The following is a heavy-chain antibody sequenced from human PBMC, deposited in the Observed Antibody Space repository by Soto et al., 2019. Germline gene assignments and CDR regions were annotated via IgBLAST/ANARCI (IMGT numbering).Heavy chain of an antibody. CDR2: IVPILDKT. Sequence: QVQLVQSGAEVKKPGSSVKVPCKVSGGTFSSYTITWVRQAPGQGLEWMGRIVPILDKTNYAPEFQGRLTITPEKPSTTAVEELSGLRFDYSAIYYCARAVRIQVPAPLGSWGQGTLVTVSS. V-gene: IGHV1-69*08. CDR1: GGTFSSYT. CDR3: ARAVRIQVPAPLGS. J-gene: IGHJ5*02. D-gene: IGHD2-2*01.